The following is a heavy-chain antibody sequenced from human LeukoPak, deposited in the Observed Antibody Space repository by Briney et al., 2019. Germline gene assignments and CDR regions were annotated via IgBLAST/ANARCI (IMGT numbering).Heavy chain of an antibody. V-gene: IGHV4-30-2*01. CDR1: GGSLSSGGYS. Sequence: SETLSLTCAVSGGSLSSGGYSWSWIRQPPGKGLEWIGYIYHSGSTYYNPSLKSRVTISVDRSKNQFSLKLSSVTAADTAVYYCARDRVFWSGYPPYNWFDPWGQGTLVTVSS. CDR3: ARDRVFWSGYPPYNWFDP. CDR2: IYHSGST. D-gene: IGHD3-3*01. J-gene: IGHJ5*02.